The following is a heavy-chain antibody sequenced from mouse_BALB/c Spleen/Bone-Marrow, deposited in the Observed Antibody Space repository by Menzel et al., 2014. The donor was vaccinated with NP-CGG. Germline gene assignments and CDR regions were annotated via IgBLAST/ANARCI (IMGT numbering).Heavy chain of an antibody. Sequence: VKLVESGPGLVAPSQRLSITCTVSGFSLTSYGVHWVRQPPGKGLEWLGVIWAGGSTNYNSALMSRLSISKDNSKSQVFLKRNSLQTDDTAMYYCARVLEGFAYWGQGTLVTVSA. J-gene: IGHJ3*01. V-gene: IGHV2-9*02. CDR2: IWAGGST. CDR3: ARVLEGFAY. CDR1: GFSLTSYG.